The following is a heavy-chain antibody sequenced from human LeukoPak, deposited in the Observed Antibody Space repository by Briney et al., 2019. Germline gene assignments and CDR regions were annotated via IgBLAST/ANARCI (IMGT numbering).Heavy chain of an antibody. Sequence: GGSLRLSCVASGFTFRYYTMHWGRQAPGKGLEWVAVIHHDGSHDRYADSVKGRFTISRDNSENTLYLQMNSLRIEDTAVYYCARDLSGHYSVDCWGQGTLVTVSS. CDR3: ARDLSGHYSVDC. D-gene: IGHD3-9*01. CDR2: IHHDGSHD. V-gene: IGHV3-30-3*01. CDR1: GFTFRYYT. J-gene: IGHJ4*02.